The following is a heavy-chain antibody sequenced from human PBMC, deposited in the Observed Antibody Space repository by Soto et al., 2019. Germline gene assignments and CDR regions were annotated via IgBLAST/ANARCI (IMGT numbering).Heavy chain of an antibody. CDR3: ARDGYNNYYFDY. D-gene: IGHD5-12*01. V-gene: IGHV4-31*03. Sequence: PSETLSLTCTVSGGSISSGGYYWSWIRQHPGKGLEWIGYIYYSGSTYYNPSLKSRVTISVDTSKNQFSLKLSSVTAADTAVYYCARDGYNNYYFDYWGQGTXVTVSS. J-gene: IGHJ4*02. CDR2: IYYSGST. CDR1: GGSISSGGYY.